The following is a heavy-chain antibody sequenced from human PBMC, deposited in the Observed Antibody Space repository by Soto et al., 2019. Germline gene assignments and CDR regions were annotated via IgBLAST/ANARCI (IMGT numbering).Heavy chain of an antibody. CDR3: AREKTAYGMDV. CDR2: TNPHSGNT. J-gene: IGHJ6*02. V-gene: IGHV1-8*01. Sequence: QVQLVQSGAEVKKPGASVKVSCKASGYTFTSYDINCVRQATGQGLECMGGTNPHSGNTGYAQKFQGRVTMTRNTSISTAYMELSSLRSEDTAVYYCAREKTAYGMDVWGQGTTVTVSS. CDR1: GYTFTSYD.